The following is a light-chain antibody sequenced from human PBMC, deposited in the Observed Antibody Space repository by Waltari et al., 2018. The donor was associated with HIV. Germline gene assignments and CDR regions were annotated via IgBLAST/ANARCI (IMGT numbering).Light chain of an antibody. CDR3: QSYDNSLSGHWG. V-gene: IGLV1-40*01. CDR2: GNT. J-gene: IGLJ3*02. Sequence: QSVLTQPPSLSGAPGQRVTISCTGSSSNIGPGYDVHWYQQLPGTAPKLLIYGNTNRPSGVPDRFSASKSGTSASLAITGLQAEDEGTYYCQSYDNSLSGHWGFGGGTKLTVL. CDR1: SSNIGPGYD.